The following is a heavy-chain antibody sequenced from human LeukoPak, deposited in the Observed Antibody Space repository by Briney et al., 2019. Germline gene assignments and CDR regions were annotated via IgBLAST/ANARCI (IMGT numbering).Heavy chain of an antibody. Sequence: GGSLGLSCAASGFTFSSYGMHWVRQAPGKGLEWVALIRYDGSNKYYADSVKGRFTISRDNSKNTLYLQMNSLRAEDTAVYYCAKDHRSGWYFEAWGQGTLVTVSS. CDR2: IRYDGSNK. V-gene: IGHV3-30*02. D-gene: IGHD6-19*01. CDR3: AKDHRSGWYFEA. J-gene: IGHJ4*02. CDR1: GFTFSSYG.